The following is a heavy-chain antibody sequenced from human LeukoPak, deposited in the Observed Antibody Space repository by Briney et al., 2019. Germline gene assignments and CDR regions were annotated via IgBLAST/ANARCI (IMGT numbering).Heavy chain of an antibody. CDR1: GYSSTSYW. J-gene: IGHJ5*02. D-gene: IGHD3-3*01. Sequence: GESLKISCKCSGYSSTSYWIAWVRQMPGKGLEWMGIIYPGDSDTRYSPSFQGQVTISADTSISTAYLQWSSLKASDIAMYYCASLYDFWSGWFDPWGQGTLVTASS. CDR2: IYPGDSDT. CDR3: ASLYDFWSGWFDP. V-gene: IGHV5-51*01.